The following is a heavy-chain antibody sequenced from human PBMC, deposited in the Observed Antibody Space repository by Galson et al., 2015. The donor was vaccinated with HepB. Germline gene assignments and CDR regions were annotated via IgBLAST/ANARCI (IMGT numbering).Heavy chain of an antibody. Sequence: SVKVSCKASGYTFTGYYMHWVRQAPGQGLEWMGRINPNSGGTNYAQKFQGRVTMTRDTSISTAYMELSRLRSDDTAVYYCAREGYYGSGPIYYYYGMDVWGQGTTVTVSS. D-gene: IGHD3-10*01. J-gene: IGHJ6*02. CDR3: AREGYYGSGPIYYYYGMDV. CDR1: GYTFTGYY. CDR2: INPNSGGT. V-gene: IGHV1-2*06.